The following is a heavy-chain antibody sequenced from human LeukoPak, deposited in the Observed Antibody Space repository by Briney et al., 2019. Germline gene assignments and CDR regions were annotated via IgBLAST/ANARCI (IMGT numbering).Heavy chain of an antibody. Sequence: GGSLRLSCAASGFSFSNAWMSWVRQAPGKGLEWVGRIKSKNDGGTTDYAAPVKGRFTISRDNSKNTLYLQMSTLRPEDTAVYYCVKGIPVAGTGNVVPYFYYYGMDVWGQGTTVSVS. J-gene: IGHJ6*02. CDR3: VKGIPVAGTGNVVPYFYYYGMDV. CDR1: GFSFSNAW. CDR2: IKSKNDGGTT. D-gene: IGHD6-19*01. V-gene: IGHV3-15*05.